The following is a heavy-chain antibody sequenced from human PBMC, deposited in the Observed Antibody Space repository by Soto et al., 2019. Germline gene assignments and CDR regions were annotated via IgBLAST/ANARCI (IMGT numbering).Heavy chain of an antibody. CDR2: ISYSGYST. Sequence: AGGALRLSFAASGFIFRTYAMSWGRPAPGKGLEWVSGISYSGYSTYYAESVKGRFTISRDNSKNTIYLQMNSLRVEDTAVYYCASRRLESCSGNGCYVFDYWGQGTLVTVSS. V-gene: IGHV3-23*01. J-gene: IGHJ4*01. D-gene: IGHD2-2*01. CDR3: ASRRLESCSGNGCYVFDY. CDR1: GFIFRTYA.